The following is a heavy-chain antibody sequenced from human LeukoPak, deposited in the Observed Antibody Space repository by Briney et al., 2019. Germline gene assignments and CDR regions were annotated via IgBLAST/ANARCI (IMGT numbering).Heavy chain of an antibody. V-gene: IGHV3-11*01. CDR2: ISASGTSI. CDR3: TRDPEYSDT. Sequence: GGSLRLSCTASELTLSDYYINWIRQAPGKGLEWISYISASGTSIYHADSVKGRFSVSRDNANNSVFLQMDGLRVEDSAVYFCTRDPEYSDTWGRGTLVTVSP. J-gene: IGHJ5*02. D-gene: IGHD4-11*01. CDR1: ELTLSDYY.